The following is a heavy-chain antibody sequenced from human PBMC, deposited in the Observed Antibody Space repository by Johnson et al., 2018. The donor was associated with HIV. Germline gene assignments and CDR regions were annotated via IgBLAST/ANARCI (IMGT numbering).Heavy chain of an antibody. D-gene: IGHD3-10*01. CDR2: IYGNERT. CDR3: ARPPPFMGNYGSGSWWAFDI. Sequence: VQLVESGGGLVQPGRSLKLSCAASGFTFDYYVMSWVRQAPGKGLEWVSVIYGNERTFYADSVRGRFTISGDTSTNTLYLQMNSLRAEDTAVYYCARPPPFMGNYGSGSWWAFDIWGQGTMVTVSS. CDR1: GFTFDYYV. V-gene: IGHV3-66*02. J-gene: IGHJ3*02.